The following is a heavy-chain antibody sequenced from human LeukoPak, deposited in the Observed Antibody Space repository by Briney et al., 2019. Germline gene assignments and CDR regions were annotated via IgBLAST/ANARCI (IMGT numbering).Heavy chain of an antibody. V-gene: IGHV1-2*04. CDR2: INPNSGGT. J-gene: IGHJ4*02. CDR1: GYTFTGYY. CDR3: ARAPEYSSSPFDY. Sequence: ASVKVSCKASGYTFTGYYMRWVRQAPGQGLEWMGWINPNSGGTNYAQKFQGWVTMTRDTSISTAYMELSRLRSDDTAVYYCARAPEYSSSPFDYWGQGTLVTVSS. D-gene: IGHD6-6*01.